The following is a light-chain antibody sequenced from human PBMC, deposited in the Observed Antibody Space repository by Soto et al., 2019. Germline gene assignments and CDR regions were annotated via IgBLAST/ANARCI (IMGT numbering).Light chain of an antibody. Sequence: DIQMPQSPSSLSASVGDRVTITCQASQDISNYLNWYPQKPGKAPKLLIYDASNLETGVPSRFSGSGSGAEFTLTISSLQPDDFATYYCQQYNTYSRTFGQGTKVDI. J-gene: IGKJ1*01. CDR1: QDISNY. CDR2: DAS. V-gene: IGKV1-33*01. CDR3: QQYNTYSRT.